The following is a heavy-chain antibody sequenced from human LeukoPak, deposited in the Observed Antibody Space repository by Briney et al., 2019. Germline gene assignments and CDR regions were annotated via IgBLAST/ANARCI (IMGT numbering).Heavy chain of an antibody. Sequence: GGSLRLSCAASGFTFSSYSMNWVRHAPGKGLERVSYFSSSSSTIYYADSVKGRFTISRDNAKNSLYLQMNSLRDEDTAVYYCARDPSRCSGGSCYSDPDYWGQGTLVTVSS. D-gene: IGHD2-15*01. CDR1: GFTFSSYS. CDR2: FSSSSSTI. J-gene: IGHJ4*02. V-gene: IGHV3-48*02. CDR3: ARDPSRCSGGSCYSDPDY.